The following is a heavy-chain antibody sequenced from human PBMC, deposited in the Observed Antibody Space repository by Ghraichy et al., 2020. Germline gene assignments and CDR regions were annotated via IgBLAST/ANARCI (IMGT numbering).Heavy chain of an antibody. V-gene: IGHV1-69*13. J-gene: IGHJ5*02. CDR1: GGTFSSYA. CDR3: ARSPGLRSYMGWFDP. Sequence: SVKVSCKASGGTFSSYAISWVRQAPGQGLEWMGGIIPIFGTANYAQKFQGRVTITADESTSTAYMELSSLRSEDTAVYYCARSPGLRSYMGWFDPWGQGTLVTVSS. D-gene: IGHD3-3*01. CDR2: IIPIFGTA.